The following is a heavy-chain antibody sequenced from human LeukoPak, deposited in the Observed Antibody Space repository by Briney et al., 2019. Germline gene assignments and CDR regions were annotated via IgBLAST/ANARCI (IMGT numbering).Heavy chain of an antibody. J-gene: IGHJ6*02. CDR3: ARDRTYYDFWSGYCGLSLPHGMDV. CDR1: GGSISSGGYY. Sequence: SETLSLTCTVSGGSISSGGYYWSWIRQHPGKGLEWIGYIYYSGSTYYNPSLKSRVTISVDTSKNQFSLKLSSVTAADTAVYYCARDRTYYDFWSGYCGLSLPHGMDVWGQGTTVTVSS. CDR2: IYYSGST. D-gene: IGHD3-3*01. V-gene: IGHV4-31*03.